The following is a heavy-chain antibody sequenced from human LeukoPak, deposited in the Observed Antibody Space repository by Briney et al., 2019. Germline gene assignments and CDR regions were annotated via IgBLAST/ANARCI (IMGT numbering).Heavy chain of an antibody. D-gene: IGHD5-12*01. CDR2: MNPNSGNT. V-gene: IGHV1-8*03. J-gene: IGHJ3*02. CDR3: ARAGYSGYDDAFDI. Sequence: GASVEVSCKASGYTFTSYDINWVRQATGQGLEWMGWMNPNSGNTGYAQKFQGRVTITRNTSISTAYMELSSLRSEDTAVYYCARAGYSGYDDAFDIWGQGTMVTVSS. CDR1: GYTFTSYD.